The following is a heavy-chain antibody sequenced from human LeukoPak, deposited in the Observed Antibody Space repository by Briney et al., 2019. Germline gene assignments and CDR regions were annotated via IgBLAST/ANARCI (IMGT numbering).Heavy chain of an antibody. Sequence: PGGSLRLSCAASGFTFSSYSMNWVRQAPGKGLEWVSSISSSSNIMNYADSVKGRFTTSRDNAKNSLYLQMNSLRAEDTAVYYCARGAQWPYWGQGTLVTVSS. CDR2: ISSSSNIM. CDR3: ARGAQWPY. V-gene: IGHV3-48*01. J-gene: IGHJ4*02. D-gene: IGHD6-19*01. CDR1: GFTFSSYS.